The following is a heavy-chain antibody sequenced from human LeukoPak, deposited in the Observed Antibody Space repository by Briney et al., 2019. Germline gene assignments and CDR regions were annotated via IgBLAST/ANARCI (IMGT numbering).Heavy chain of an antibody. V-gene: IGHV3-7*05. CDR1: GFTFSDYW. CDR3: ARGHWKMGC. D-gene: IGHD1-1*01. J-gene: IGHJ4*02. Sequence: GGSLRLSCAASGFTFSDYWMSWVRQAPGKGLEWVAHIKPDESEKDYVDSVKGRFTISRDNARNSMYLQMNSLRAEDSAVYYCARGHWKMGCWGQGTLVTVSS. CDR2: IKPDESEK.